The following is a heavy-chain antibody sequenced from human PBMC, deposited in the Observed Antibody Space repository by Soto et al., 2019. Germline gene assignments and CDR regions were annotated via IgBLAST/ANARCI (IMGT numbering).Heavy chain of an antibody. CDR3: ARKGAAASYSHYYMDV. V-gene: IGHV4-59*01. Sequence: QVQLQESGPGLVKPSETLSLTCTVSGGSISPYYWSWIRQPPGKGLEWIGYIYYSGNTNYNHSLESRVTKSVDTSRNQFSLKLTSVTAADTAVYYCARKGAAASYSHYYMDVWGRGTTVTVSS. CDR2: IYYSGNT. D-gene: IGHD6-13*01. J-gene: IGHJ6*03. CDR1: GGSISPYY.